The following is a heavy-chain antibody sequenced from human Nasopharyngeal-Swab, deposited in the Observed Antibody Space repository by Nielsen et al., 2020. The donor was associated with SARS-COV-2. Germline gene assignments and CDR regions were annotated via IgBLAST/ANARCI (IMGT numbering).Heavy chain of an antibody. Sequence: GESLKISCAASGFTFSDYYMSWIRQAPGKGLEWVSYISSSGSTIYYADSVKGRFTISRDNAKNSLYLQMNSLRAEGTAVYYCARDQVPDAFDIWGQGTMVTVSS. J-gene: IGHJ3*02. CDR1: GFTFSDYY. V-gene: IGHV3-11*04. CDR2: ISSSGSTI. CDR3: ARDQVPDAFDI.